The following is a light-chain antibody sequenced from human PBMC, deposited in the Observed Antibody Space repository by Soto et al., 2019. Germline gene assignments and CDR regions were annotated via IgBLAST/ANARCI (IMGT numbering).Light chain of an antibody. CDR1: RSDVGGYNY. CDR3: SSYAGSNTFI. Sequence: QSALTQPHSASGSPGQSVTISCTGTRSDVGGYNYVSWYQQYPGKAPKLMIYEVSKGPSGVPDRFSGSKSGNTASLTVSGLQAEDEADYYCSSYAGSNTFIFGGGTTLNVL. J-gene: IGLJ2*01. V-gene: IGLV2-8*01. CDR2: EVS.